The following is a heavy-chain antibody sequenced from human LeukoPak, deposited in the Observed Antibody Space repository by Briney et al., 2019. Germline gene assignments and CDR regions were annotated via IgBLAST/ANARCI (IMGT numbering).Heavy chain of an antibody. V-gene: IGHV3-66*01. D-gene: IGHD2-15*01. CDR1: GFTLSSNY. CDR2: IYSGGSA. Sequence: GGSLRLSRAAAGFTLSSNYMSWVRQPPGKGLEWVSTIYSGGSAYYADSVKGRFIISRDDSKNTLFLQMNSLRDEDTAVYYCARDFSGYCSGGSCYFGYWGQGTLVTVSS. J-gene: IGHJ4*02. CDR3: ARDFSGYCSGGSCYFGY.